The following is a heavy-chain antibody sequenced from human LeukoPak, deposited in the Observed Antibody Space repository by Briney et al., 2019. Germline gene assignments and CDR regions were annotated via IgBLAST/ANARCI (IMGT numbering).Heavy chain of an antibody. Sequence: PSETLSLTCTVSGGSISSYYWSWIRQPPGKGLEWIGYIYYSGSTNYNPSLKSRVTILVDTSKNLFSLKLPSVTAADTAVYFCARGPPYAPGILDVWGKGTTVTISS. J-gene: IGHJ6*04. CDR3: ARGPPYAPGILDV. D-gene: IGHD1-26*01. CDR2: IYYSGST. V-gene: IGHV4-59*08. CDR1: GGSISSYY.